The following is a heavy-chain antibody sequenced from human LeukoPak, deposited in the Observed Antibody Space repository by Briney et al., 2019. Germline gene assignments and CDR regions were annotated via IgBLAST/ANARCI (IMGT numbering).Heavy chain of an antibody. J-gene: IGHJ4*02. Sequence: ASVKVSYKASGYTFTSYYMHWVRQAPGQGLEWMGIINPSGGSTSYAQKFQGRVTMTRDTSTSTVYMELSSLRSEDTAVYYCARGSSGWYSVAYWGQGTLVTASS. CDR1: GYTFTSYY. CDR3: ARGSSGWYSVAY. V-gene: IGHV1-46*01. CDR2: INPSGGST. D-gene: IGHD6-19*01.